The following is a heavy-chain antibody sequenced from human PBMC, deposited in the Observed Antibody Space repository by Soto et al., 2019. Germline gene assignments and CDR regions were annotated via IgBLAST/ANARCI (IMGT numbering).Heavy chain of an antibody. J-gene: IGHJ4*02. V-gene: IGHV2-5*02. CDR2: FSLDDDK. CDR3: AHVYGGHATFDY. D-gene: IGHD5-12*01. Sequence: QITLKESGPTLVKPTQTLTLTCTFSGFSLSTSGVGLGWLRQPPGKALEWLAVFSLDDDKRYSPSVKRRLTITNDTSKNHVVLTMTNMDPLDTATYYCAHVYGGHATFDYWGQGTLVTVSS. CDR1: GFSLSTSGVG.